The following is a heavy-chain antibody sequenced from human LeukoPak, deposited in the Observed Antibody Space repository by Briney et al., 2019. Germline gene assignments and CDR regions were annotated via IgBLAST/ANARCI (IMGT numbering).Heavy chain of an antibody. CDR3: ARGTYDYVWGSYRPYFDY. CDR1: GGTFSSYA. CDR2: IIPIFGTA. D-gene: IGHD3-16*02. Sequence: SVKVSCKASGGTFSSYAISWVRQAPGQGLEWMGGIIPIFGTANYAQKFQGRVTITADESTSTAYMELSSLRSEDTAVYYCARGTYDYVWGSYRPYFDYWDQGTLVTVSS. V-gene: IGHV1-69*01. J-gene: IGHJ4*02.